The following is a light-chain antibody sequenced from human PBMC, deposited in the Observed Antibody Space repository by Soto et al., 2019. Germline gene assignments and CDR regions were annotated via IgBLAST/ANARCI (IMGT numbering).Light chain of an antibody. Sequence: EIVLTQSPGTLSLSPGERATLSCRASQSVSSSYLAGYQQKPGQAPRLLIYGASSRVTGIPDRFSGSGSGTAFTITISRLEPDDFAVYYCQQYGSSPLYTFGQGTKLEIK. CDR1: QSVSSSY. J-gene: IGKJ2*01. V-gene: IGKV3-20*01. CDR3: QQYGSSPLYT. CDR2: GAS.